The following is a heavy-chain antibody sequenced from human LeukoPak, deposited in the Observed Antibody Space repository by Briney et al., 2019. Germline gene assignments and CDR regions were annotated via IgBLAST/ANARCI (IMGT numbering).Heavy chain of an antibody. CDR2: ISSLGSTI. CDR3: ARGEQEMATMSIDY. V-gene: IGHV3-11*04. J-gene: IGHJ4*02. D-gene: IGHD5-24*01. Sequence: LSLTCAVYGGSFSGYYWSWIRQPPGQGLEWVSYISSLGSTIYYADSVKGRFTISRDNAKNSLYLQMNSLRAEDTAVYYCARGEQEMATMSIDYWGQGTLVTVSS. CDR1: GGSFSGYY.